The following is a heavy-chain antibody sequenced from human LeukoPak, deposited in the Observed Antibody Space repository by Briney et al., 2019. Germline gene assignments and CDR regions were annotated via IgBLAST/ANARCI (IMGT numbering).Heavy chain of an antibody. D-gene: IGHD3-22*01. V-gene: IGHV1-69*04. CDR3: AAYYYDSSGFDY. Sequence: SVKVSCKASGGTFSSYAISWVRQAPGQGLEWMGRIISIFGIANYAQKFQGRVTITADKSTSTAYMELSSLRSEDTAVYYCAAYYYDSSGFDYWGQGTLVTVSS. CDR1: GGTFSSYA. J-gene: IGHJ4*02. CDR2: IISIFGIA.